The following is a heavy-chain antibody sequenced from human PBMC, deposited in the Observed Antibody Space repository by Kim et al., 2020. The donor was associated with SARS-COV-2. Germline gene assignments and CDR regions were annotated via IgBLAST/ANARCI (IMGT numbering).Heavy chain of an antibody. CDR2: FDPEDGET. V-gene: IGHV1-24*01. D-gene: IGHD1-26*01. CDR1: GYTLTELS. CDR3: ATGVGMGVPSWFDP. J-gene: IGHJ5*02. Sequence: ASVKVYCKVSGYTLTELSMHWVRQAPGKGLEWMGGFDPEDGETIYAQKFQGRVTMTEDTSTDTAYMELSSLRSEDMAVYYCATGVGMGVPSWFDPWGQGTLVTVSS.